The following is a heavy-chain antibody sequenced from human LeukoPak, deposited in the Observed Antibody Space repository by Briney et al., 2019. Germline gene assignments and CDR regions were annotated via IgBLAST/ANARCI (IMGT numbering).Heavy chain of an antibody. Sequence: ASVRVSCKVSGYTLTELSMHWVRQAPGKGLEWMGGFDPEDGETIYAQKFQGRVTMTEDTSTDTAYMELSSLRYEDTAVYYCATAPSYGGYVRYFDYWGQGTLVTVSS. V-gene: IGHV1-24*01. CDR3: ATAPSYGGYVRYFDY. CDR1: GYTLTELS. J-gene: IGHJ4*02. D-gene: IGHD5-12*01. CDR2: FDPEDGET.